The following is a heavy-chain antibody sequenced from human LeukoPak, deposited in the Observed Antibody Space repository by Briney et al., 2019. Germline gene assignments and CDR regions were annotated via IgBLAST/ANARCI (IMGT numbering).Heavy chain of an antibody. J-gene: IGHJ4*02. V-gene: IGHV1-18*01. Sequence: GASVKVSCKASGYTFTSYGISWVRQAPGQGLEWMGWISAYNGNTNYAQKLQGRVTMTTDTSTSTAYMELRSLRSDDTAVYYCARVNVYYYDSSGYRDYWGQGTLVTVSS. CDR1: GYTFTSYG. CDR3: ARVNVYYYDSSGYRDY. CDR2: ISAYNGNT. D-gene: IGHD3-22*01.